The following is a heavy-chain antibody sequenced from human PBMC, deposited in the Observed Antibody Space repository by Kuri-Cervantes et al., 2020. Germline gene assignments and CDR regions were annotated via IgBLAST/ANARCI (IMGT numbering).Heavy chain of an antibody. Sequence: GGSLRLSCAASGFTFSSYSMNWVRQAPGKGLEWVSSISSSSSCIYYADSVKGRFTISRDNAKNSLYLQMNSLRAEDTAVYYCARGPGVGAAGDYWGQGTLVTVSS. CDR1: GFTFSSYS. D-gene: IGHD6-13*01. CDR3: ARGPGVGAAGDY. J-gene: IGHJ4*02. CDR2: ISSSSSCI. V-gene: IGHV3-21*01.